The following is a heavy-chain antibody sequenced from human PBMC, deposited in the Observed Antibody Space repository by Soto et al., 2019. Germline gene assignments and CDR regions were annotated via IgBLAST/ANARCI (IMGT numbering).Heavy chain of an antibody. J-gene: IGHJ4*02. CDR3: ARIATIFGVVRSKTYYFDY. V-gene: IGHV3-23*01. Sequence: GGSLRLSCTVSGLTFRSFAMSWVRQAPGKGLEWVSTISGSGAGTYYADSVRGRFTISRDNSKNTLYLQMNSLRAEDTATYYCARIATIFGVVRSKTYYFDYWGQGTLVTVSS. D-gene: IGHD3-3*01. CDR2: ISGSGAGT. CDR1: GLTFRSFA.